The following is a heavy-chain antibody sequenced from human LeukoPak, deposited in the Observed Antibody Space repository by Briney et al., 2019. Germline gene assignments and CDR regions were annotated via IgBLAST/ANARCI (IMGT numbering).Heavy chain of an antibody. J-gene: IGHJ4*02. CDR3: TRLDWNDEGFDY. Sequence: GGTLRLSCAASGFTFSGSTMHWVRQASGKGLEWVGRIRSKADSNATAYAASVKGRFTISRDDAENTAFLQMNSLKTEDTAVYYCTRLDWNDEGFDYWGRGTLVTVCS. V-gene: IGHV3-73*01. CDR2: IRSKADSNAT. CDR1: GFTFSGST. D-gene: IGHD1-1*01.